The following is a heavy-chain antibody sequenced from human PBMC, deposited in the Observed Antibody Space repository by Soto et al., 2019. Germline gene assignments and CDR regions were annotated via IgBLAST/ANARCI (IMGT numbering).Heavy chain of an antibody. CDR1: CGSIISYY. D-gene: IGHD3-3*01. Sequence: NPSETLSLTCNFSCGSIISYYWTWIRQPPGKGLEWIGYLYNTGSTNYNPSLKSRVTISLDTSKNQFFLNLSSVTAADTAVYYCAGMSFTVFGEVIDNFYFYGMDVWGQGTTVTVSS. CDR2: LYNTGST. V-gene: IGHV4-59*03. J-gene: IGHJ6*02. CDR3: AGMSFTVFGEVIDNFYFYGMDV.